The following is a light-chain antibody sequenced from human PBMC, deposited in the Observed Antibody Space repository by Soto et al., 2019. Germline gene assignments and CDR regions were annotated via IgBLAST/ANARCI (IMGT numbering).Light chain of an antibody. CDR2: AAS. CDR1: QSISNF. J-gene: IGKJ4*01. CDR3: QQSYSTPLT. V-gene: IGKV1-39*01. Sequence: DIQMTQSPSSLSASVGDRVTITCRASQSISNFLNWYQQKPGKAPKLLIYAASSLQSGVPARFSGSESGTDFTLTISSLQPEDFATYYCQQSYSTPLTFCGGTKVDIK.